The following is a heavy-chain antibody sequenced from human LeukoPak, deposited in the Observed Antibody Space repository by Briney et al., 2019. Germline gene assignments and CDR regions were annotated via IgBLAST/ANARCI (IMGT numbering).Heavy chain of an antibody. J-gene: IGHJ4*02. CDR3: ARGRGDGYNSGFDY. CDR2: IIPIFGTA. D-gene: IGHD5-24*01. V-gene: IGHV1-69*05. Sequence: SVKVSCKASGGTFSSYAISWVRQAPGQGLEWMGGIIPIFGTANYAQKFQGRVTITTDESTSTAYMELSSLRSEDTAVYYCARGRGDGYNSGFDYWGQETLVTVSS. CDR1: GGTFSSYA.